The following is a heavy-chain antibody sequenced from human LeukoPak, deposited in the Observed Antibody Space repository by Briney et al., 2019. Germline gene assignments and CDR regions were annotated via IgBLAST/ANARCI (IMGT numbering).Heavy chain of an antibody. V-gene: IGHV3-30*19. CDR3: ARDGASRGAPDDY. Sequence: GGSLRLSCAASGFTVSSYGMHWVRQAPGKGLEWVAVIPYDGSTKYYADSVQGRFTISRDNSKNTFYLQMNSLRAEDTAVYYCARDGASRGAPDDYWGQGTLVTVSS. J-gene: IGHJ4*02. CDR1: GFTVSSYG. CDR2: IPYDGSTK. D-gene: IGHD2-15*01.